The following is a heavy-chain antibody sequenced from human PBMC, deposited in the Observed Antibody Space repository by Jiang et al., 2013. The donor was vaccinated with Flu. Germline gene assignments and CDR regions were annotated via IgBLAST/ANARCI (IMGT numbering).Heavy chain of an antibody. Sequence: LLKPSETLSLTCTVSGGSISSRSYFWGWIRQPPGKGLEWIGYIHNSGTTNYNPSLKSRVTISIDTSTNQFSLKLISVTAPDTAVYYCARSYCGGDCYSMFGYSYYGMDVWGQGTTVTVSS. J-gene: IGHJ6*02. CDR1: GGSISSRSYF. D-gene: IGHD2-21*02. CDR2: IHNSGTT. V-gene: IGHV4-61*05. CDR3: ARSYCGGDCYSMFGYSYYGMDV.